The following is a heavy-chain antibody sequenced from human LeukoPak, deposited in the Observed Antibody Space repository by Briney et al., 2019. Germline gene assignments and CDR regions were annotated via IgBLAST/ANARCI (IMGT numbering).Heavy chain of an antibody. V-gene: IGHV1-69*06. CDR2: IIPIFGTA. D-gene: IGHD1-20*01. CDR3: ARAANWNLNWFDP. CDR1: GYTFTSYG. J-gene: IGHJ5*02. Sequence: SVKVSCKASGYTFTSYGISWVRQAPGQGLEWMGGIIPIFGTANYAQKFQGRVTITADKSTSTAYMELSSLRSEDTAVYYCARAANWNLNWFDPWGQGTLVTVSS.